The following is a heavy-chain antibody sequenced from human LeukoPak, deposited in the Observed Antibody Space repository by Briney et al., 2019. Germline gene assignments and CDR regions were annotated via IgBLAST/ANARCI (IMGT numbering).Heavy chain of an antibody. CDR2: IKSKTDGGTT. CDR3: TREYKKDGIAAAGS. CDR1: GFTFSNAW. J-gene: IGHJ5*02. V-gene: IGHV3-15*01. Sequence: GGSLRLSCAASGFTFSNAWMSWVRQAPGKGLEWVGRIKSKTDGGTTDYAAPVKGRFTISRDDSKNTLYLQMNSLKTEDTAVYYCTREYKKDGIAAAGSWSQGTLVTVSS. D-gene: IGHD6-13*01.